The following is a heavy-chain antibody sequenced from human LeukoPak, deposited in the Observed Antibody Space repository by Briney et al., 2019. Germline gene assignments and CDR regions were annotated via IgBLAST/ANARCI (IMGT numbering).Heavy chain of an antibody. Sequence: GGSLRLSCAASGFTFNNYSMNWVRQAPGKGLEWVSSISRNGIYIKYVDSVKGRFTVSRDNAKNSLYLQMNSLRAEDTAVYYCARDGLPATVANWFDPWGQGTLVTVSS. V-gene: IGHV3-21*01. CDR3: ARDGLPATVANWFDP. CDR2: ISRNGIYI. J-gene: IGHJ5*02. CDR1: GFTFNNYS. D-gene: IGHD2-15*01.